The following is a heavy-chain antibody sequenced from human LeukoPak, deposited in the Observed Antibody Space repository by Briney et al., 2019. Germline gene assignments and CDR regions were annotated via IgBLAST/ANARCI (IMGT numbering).Heavy chain of an antibody. CDR2: IGPIFGTA. CDR3: ARHSLEDNWNDYAFGDY. J-gene: IGHJ4*02. CDR1: GGTFSSYA. V-gene: IGHV1-69*13. D-gene: IGHD1-20*01. Sequence: ASVKVSCKASGGTFSSYAISWVRQAPGQGLEWMGGIGPIFGTADYAQKFQGRVTITADESTSTAYMELRSLTSEATAVSYCARHSLEDNWNDYAFGDYWGQGTLVTVSS.